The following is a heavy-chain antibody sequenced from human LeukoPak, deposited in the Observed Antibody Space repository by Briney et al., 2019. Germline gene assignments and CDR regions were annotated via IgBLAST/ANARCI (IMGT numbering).Heavy chain of an antibody. CDR1: GFTFSSHW. CDR3: ALSWGYFGSGGHLNY. Sequence: PGGSLRLSCAASGFTFSSHWMHWVRQAPGKGLLWVSRINSEGSTTHYADSVKGRFTVSRDNAKNTLYLHMKSLRVDDTAVYYCALSWGYFGSGGHLNYWGHGNLVTVSS. CDR2: INSEGSTT. V-gene: IGHV3-74*01. D-gene: IGHD3-10*01. J-gene: IGHJ4*01.